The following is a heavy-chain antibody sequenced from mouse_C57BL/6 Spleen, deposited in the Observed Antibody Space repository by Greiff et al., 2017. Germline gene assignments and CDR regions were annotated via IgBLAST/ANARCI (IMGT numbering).Heavy chain of an antibody. CDR3: ARVYYYGSRAWYFDV. D-gene: IGHD1-1*01. CDR2: ISYDGSN. J-gene: IGHJ1*03. V-gene: IGHV3-6*01. Sequence: EVQLQESGPGLVKPSQSLSLTCSVTGYSITSGYYWNWIRQFPGNKLEWMGYISYDGSNNYNPSLKNRISITRDTSKNQFFLKLNSVTTEDTATYYCARVYYYGSRAWYFDVWGTGTTVTVSS. CDR1: GYSITSGYY.